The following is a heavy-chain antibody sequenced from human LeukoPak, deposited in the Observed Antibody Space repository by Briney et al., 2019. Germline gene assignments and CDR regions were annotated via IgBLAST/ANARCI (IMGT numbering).Heavy chain of an antibody. J-gene: IGHJ4*02. D-gene: IGHD2-15*01. V-gene: IGHV3-23*01. CDR1: GFIFSSFA. CDR3: ASFLGGFSSFH. Sequence: GGSLRLSCVGSGFIFSSFAMGWVRQAPGKGLEWVSAISGSGGSTYYADSVKGRFTISRDNSKNTLYLQMNSLRAEDTGVCYCASFLGGFSSFHWGQGTLVAVSS. CDR2: ISGSGGST.